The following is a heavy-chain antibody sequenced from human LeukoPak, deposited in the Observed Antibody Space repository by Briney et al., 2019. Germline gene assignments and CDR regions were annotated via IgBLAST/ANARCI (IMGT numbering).Heavy chain of an antibody. Sequence: GGSLRLSCAASGFTFSTYGMHWVRQAPGKGLEWVTFIQYDGSNKYYTDSVKGRFTTSRDNSKNTLYLQMNSLRAEDTAVYYCAKVSPVKVLGASLDYWGQGTLVTVSS. CDR2: IQYDGSNK. CDR3: AKVSPVKVLGASLDY. D-gene: IGHD2/OR15-2a*01. CDR1: GFTFSTYG. V-gene: IGHV3-30*02. J-gene: IGHJ4*02.